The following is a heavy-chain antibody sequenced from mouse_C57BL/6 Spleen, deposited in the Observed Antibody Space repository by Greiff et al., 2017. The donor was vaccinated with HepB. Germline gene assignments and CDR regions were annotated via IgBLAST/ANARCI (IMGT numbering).Heavy chain of an antibody. Sequence: QVQLQQPGAELVKPGASVKLSCKASGYTFTSYWMHWVKQRPGQGLEWIGMIHPNSGSTNYNEKFKSKATLTVDKSSSTAYMQLSSLTSEDSAVYYCARGHYYGTYYFDYWGQGTTLTVSS. CDR2: IHPNSGST. V-gene: IGHV1-64*01. D-gene: IGHD1-1*01. J-gene: IGHJ2*01. CDR3: ARGHYYGTYYFDY. CDR1: GYTFTSYW.